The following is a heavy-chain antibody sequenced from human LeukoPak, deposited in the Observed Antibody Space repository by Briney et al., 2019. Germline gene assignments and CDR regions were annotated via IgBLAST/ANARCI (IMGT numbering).Heavy chain of an antibody. Sequence: PGGSLRLSCAASGFTFSSYSMNWVRQAPGKGLEWVSSISSSSSYIYYADSVKGRFTISRDNAKNSLYLQMNSLRAEDTAVYYCARGASQQLVFDYWGQGTLVTVSS. CDR3: ARGASQQLVFDY. CDR1: GFTFSSYS. D-gene: IGHD6-13*01. V-gene: IGHV3-21*01. CDR2: ISSSSSYI. J-gene: IGHJ4*02.